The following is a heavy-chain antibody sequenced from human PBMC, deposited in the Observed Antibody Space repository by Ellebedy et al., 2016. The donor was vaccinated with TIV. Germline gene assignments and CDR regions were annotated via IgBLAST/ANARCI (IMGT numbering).Heavy chain of an antibody. CDR1: GFTFSSYC. J-gene: IGHJ4*02. Sequence: GGSLRLSXAASGFTFSSYCMSWVRQAPGKGLEWVANIKQDGSEKYYVDSVKGRFTISRDNAKNSLYLQMNSLRAEDTAVYYCARAIGSSSSYWGQGTLVTVSS. CDR3: ARAIGSSSSY. V-gene: IGHV3-7*01. CDR2: IKQDGSEK. D-gene: IGHD6-6*01.